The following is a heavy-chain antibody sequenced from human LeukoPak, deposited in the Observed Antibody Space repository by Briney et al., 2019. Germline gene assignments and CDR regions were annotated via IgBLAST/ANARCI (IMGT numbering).Heavy chain of an antibody. V-gene: IGHV3-48*03. D-gene: IGHD3-16*02. Sequence: GGSLRLSCAASGFTFTNSDMTWVRQAPGKGLEWLSYISPSGTVMYYADSVKGRFTISRDNAETSLHLNLSFLRAEDTAAHFCARETRGGTYRYNFLDYWGLGTLVTVSS. CDR3: ARETRGGTYRYNFLDY. CDR2: ISPSGTVM. CDR1: GFTFTNSD. J-gene: IGHJ4*02.